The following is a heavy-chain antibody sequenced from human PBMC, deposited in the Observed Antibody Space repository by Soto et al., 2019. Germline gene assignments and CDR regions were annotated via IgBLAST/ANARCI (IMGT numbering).Heavy chain of an antibody. D-gene: IGHD5-12*01. V-gene: IGHV4-30-4*01. J-gene: IGHJ4*02. CDR3: ARSAGATHLGY. CDR1: GGSISSGDYY. Sequence: PSETLSLTCTVSGGSISSGDYYWSWIRHPPGKGMEWIGYIYYSGSTYYNPSLKSRVTISVDTSKNQFSLKLSSVTAADTAVYYCARSAGATHLGYWCKCTLVTVSP. CDR2: IYYSGST.